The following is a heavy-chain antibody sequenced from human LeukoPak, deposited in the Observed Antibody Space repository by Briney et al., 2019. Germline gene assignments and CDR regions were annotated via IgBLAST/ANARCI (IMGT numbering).Heavy chain of an antibody. J-gene: IGHJ4*02. CDR2: ISAYNGNT. CDR3: ARDLRVTTVVTPGY. D-gene: IGHD4-17*01. V-gene: IGHV1-18*01. CDR1: GYTFTSYG. Sequence: AASVKVSCKASGYTFTSYGISWVRQAPGQGLEWMGWISAYNGNTNYAQKLQGRVTMTTDTSTSTAYMELRSLRSDDTAVYYCARDLRVTTVVTPGYWGQGTLVTVSS.